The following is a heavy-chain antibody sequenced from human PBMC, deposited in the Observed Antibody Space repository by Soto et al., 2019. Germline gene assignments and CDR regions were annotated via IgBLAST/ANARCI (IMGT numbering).Heavy chain of an antibody. V-gene: IGHV3-30*04. D-gene: IGHD1-26*01. CDR3: ATWEERYFQD. J-gene: IGHJ1*01. Sequence: QVQLVESGGGVVQPGRSLRLSCAASGFTFNSFTMHWVRQAPGKGLEWVAVISHDGSHKYTADSVKGRFTISRDESTNTLYLQMNSLRVEDTAIYYCATWEERYFQDWGQGTLVTVSS. CDR1: GFTFNSFT. CDR2: ISHDGSHK.